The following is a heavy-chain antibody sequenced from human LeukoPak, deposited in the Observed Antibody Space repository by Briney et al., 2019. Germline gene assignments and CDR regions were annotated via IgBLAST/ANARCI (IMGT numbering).Heavy chain of an antibody. CDR2: IHYRGST. V-gene: IGHV4-59*11. Sequence: SETLSLTCTVSGGSINGHYWSWIRQPPGKGLEWIGYIHYRGSTDYNPSLKSGVTMSVDTSKNQFSLKMSSVTAADTAVYYCARDLPGSSFFDYRGQGTLVTVSS. D-gene: IGHD6-6*01. CDR1: GGSINGHY. CDR3: ARDLPGSSFFDY. J-gene: IGHJ4*02.